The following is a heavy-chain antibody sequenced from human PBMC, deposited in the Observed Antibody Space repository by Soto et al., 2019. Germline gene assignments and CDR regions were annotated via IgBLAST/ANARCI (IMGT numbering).Heavy chain of an antibody. CDR1: GFTFSSYG. CDR3: AKDLRAVAGFDY. CDR2: ISYDGSNK. J-gene: IGHJ4*02. Sequence: GGSLRLSCAASGFTFSSYGMHWVRQAPGKGLEWVAVISYDGSNKYYADSVKGRFTISRDNSKNTLYLQMNSLRAEDTAVYYCAKDLRAVAGFDYWGQGTLVTVSS. D-gene: IGHD6-19*01. V-gene: IGHV3-30*18.